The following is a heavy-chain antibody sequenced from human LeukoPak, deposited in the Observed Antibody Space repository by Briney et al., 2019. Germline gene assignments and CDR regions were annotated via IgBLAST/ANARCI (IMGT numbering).Heavy chain of an antibody. V-gene: IGHV3-30*18. CDR1: GFTFSSYG. Sequence: GGSLRLSCAASGFTFSSYGMHWVRQAPGKGLEWVAVISYDGSNKYYADSVKGRFTISRDNSKNTLYLQMNSLRAEDTAVYYCAKAPRYSSGSYHYFDYWGQGTLVTVSS. CDR3: AKAPRYSSGSYHYFDY. CDR2: ISYDGSNK. J-gene: IGHJ4*02. D-gene: IGHD6-19*01.